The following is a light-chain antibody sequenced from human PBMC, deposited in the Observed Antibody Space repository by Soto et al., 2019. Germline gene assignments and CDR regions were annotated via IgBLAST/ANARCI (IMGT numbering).Light chain of an antibody. CDR1: QSVLYSSNNKNY. J-gene: IGKJ1*01. CDR3: QQYYSTPPWT. CDR2: WSS. Sequence: DIVMTQSPDSLAVSLGERATINCKSRQSVLYSSNNKNYLAWYQQKPGQPPKLLFYWSSTRESGVPDRFSGSGSGTDFTLTIRSLQAEDVAVYYIQQYYSTPPWTFGQGTKVEIK. V-gene: IGKV4-1*01.